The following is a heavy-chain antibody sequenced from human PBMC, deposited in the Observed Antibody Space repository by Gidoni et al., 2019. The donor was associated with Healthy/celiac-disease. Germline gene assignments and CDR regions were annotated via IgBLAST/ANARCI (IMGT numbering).Heavy chain of an antibody. D-gene: IGHD6-6*01. Sequence: QVQLVESGGGLVKPGGSLRLSCAASGFTFSDYYMSRIRQAPGKGVELFSYISSSGSTIYYADSVKGRFTISRDIAKNSLYLQMNSLRAEDTAVYYCARDSSSSFYYYYGMDVWGQGTTVTVSS. CDR1: GFTFSDYY. CDR3: ARDSSSSFYYYYGMDV. V-gene: IGHV3-11*01. CDR2: ISSSGSTI. J-gene: IGHJ6*02.